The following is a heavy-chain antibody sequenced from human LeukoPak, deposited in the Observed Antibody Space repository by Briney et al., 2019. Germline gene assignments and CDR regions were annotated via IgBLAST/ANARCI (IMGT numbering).Heavy chain of an antibody. V-gene: IGHV4-31*03. CDR1: GGSISSGGYY. J-gene: IGHJ4*02. D-gene: IGHD2-2*01. CDR3: ARRYCSSPSCFLIE. Sequence: SETLSLTCTVSGGSISSGGYYWSWIRQHPGKGLEWIGYIYYSGSTYYNPSLKSRVTISVDTSKNQFSLKLSSVTAADTAVYYCARRYCSSPSCFLIEWGQGTLVTVSS. CDR2: IYYSGST.